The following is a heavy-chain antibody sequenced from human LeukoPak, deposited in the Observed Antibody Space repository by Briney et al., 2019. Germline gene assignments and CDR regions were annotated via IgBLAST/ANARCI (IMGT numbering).Heavy chain of an antibody. D-gene: IGHD4-17*01. V-gene: IGHV1-8*02. CDR3: ARSVGSTVTTDWYFDL. Sequence: ASVKVSCKASGYTFTGYYIHWVRQAPGQGLEWMGWMNPNSGNTGYAQKFQGRVTMTRNTSISTAYMELSSLRSDDTAVYYCARSVGSTVTTDWYFDLWGRGTLVTVSS. CDR1: GYTFTGYY. J-gene: IGHJ2*01. CDR2: MNPNSGNT.